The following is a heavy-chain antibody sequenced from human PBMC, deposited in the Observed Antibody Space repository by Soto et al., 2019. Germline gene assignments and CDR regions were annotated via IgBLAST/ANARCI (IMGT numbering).Heavy chain of an antibody. J-gene: IGHJ6*02. V-gene: IGHV3-48*02. Sequence: AGGSLRLSCAASGFTFSSYSMNWVRQAPGKGLEWVSYISSSSSTIYYADSVKGRFTISRDNAKNSLYLQMNSLRDEDTAVYYCARVTSYSNYGGYYYGMDVWGQGTTVTVSS. CDR3: ARVTSYSNYGGYYYGMDV. CDR2: ISSSSSTI. CDR1: GFTFSSYS. D-gene: IGHD4-4*01.